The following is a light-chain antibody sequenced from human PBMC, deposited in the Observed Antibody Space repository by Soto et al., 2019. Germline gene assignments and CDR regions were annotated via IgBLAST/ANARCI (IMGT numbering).Light chain of an antibody. CDR2: AAS. CDR3: LQYHSYPFT. J-gene: IGKJ4*01. V-gene: IGKV1-12*01. CDR1: QGISSW. Sequence: DIQMTQYPSSGSASVGDRVTITCRASQGISSWLAWYQQKPGKAPKLLIYAASSLQSGVPSRFSGSASGAAFTLTISSLQPEDFATYYSLQYHSYPFTFGGGTKVDIK.